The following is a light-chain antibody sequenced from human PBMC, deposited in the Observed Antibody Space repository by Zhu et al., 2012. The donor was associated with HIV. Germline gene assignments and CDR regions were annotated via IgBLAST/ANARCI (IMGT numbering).Light chain of an antibody. CDR1: QSVNKIF. CDR3: QQYGRPFVT. Sequence: EIVLTQSPGILSLSPGDRATLSCRASQSVNKIFLAWYQQRPGQAPRLLIYGASSRASGIPDRFSGSGSGADLTLSISRLEPEDFAVYYCQQYGRPFVTFGQGTRLEIK. CDR2: GAS. J-gene: IGKJ5*01. V-gene: IGKV3-20*01.